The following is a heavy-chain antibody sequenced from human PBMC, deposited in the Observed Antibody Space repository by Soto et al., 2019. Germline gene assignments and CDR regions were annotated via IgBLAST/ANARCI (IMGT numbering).Heavy chain of an antibody. V-gene: IGHV3-23*01. J-gene: IGHJ3*02. CDR1: GFTFSSYA. D-gene: IGHD2-2*01. Sequence: GGSLRLSCAASGFTFSSYAMSWVRQAPGKGLEWVSAISGSGGSTYYADSVKGRFTISRDNSKNTLYLQMNSLRAEDTAVYYCAKRIGYCSSTSCSYAFDIWGQGTMVTVSS. CDR3: AKRIGYCSSTSCSYAFDI. CDR2: ISGSGGST.